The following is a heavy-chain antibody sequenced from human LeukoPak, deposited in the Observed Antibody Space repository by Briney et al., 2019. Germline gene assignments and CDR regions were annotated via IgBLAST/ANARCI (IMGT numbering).Heavy chain of an antibody. CDR3: ARGKEMTKTSGCYSFDY. J-gene: IGHJ4*02. V-gene: IGHV4-4*07. D-gene: IGHD2-21*02. CDR1: SGSMNSYF. CDR2: ISGGGTA. Sequence: SETLSLTCTVSSGSMNSYFWTWVRQPAGKGLEWIGRISGGGTAYYNPSLESRVTISLDTSNNQFSLKVTFVTAADTAVYFCARGKEMTKTSGCYSFDYWGQGTVVSVSS.